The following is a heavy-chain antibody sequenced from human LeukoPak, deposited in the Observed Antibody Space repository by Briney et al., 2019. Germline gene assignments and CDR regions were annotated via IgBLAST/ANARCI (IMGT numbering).Heavy chain of an antibody. CDR1: GGSISGFY. J-gene: IGHJ6*02. CDR3: ARVGVYYGMDV. D-gene: IGHD2-8*01. V-gene: IGHV4-59*01. Sequence: SETLSLTCTVSGGSISGFYWSWIRQPPGKGLEWIGYIYSSGSTNHNPSLESRVAISLDTSKNQFSLKLSSVTAADTAVYYCARVGVYYGMDVWGQGTTVTVSS. CDR2: IYSSGST.